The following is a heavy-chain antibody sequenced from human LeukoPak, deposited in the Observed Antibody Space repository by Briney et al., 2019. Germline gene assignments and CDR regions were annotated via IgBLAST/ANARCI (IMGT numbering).Heavy chain of an antibody. CDR3: ARDLVCSGANCFSVWFDP. CDR2: IYSTGIT. D-gene: IGHD2-15*01. J-gene: IGHJ5*02. CDR1: GGSISTGSYY. V-gene: IGHV4-61*02. Sequence: SETLSLTCTVSGGSISTGSYYWGWIRQSAGKGLEWIGRIYSTGITDYNPSLKSRVSMSIDMSKNQFSLKLYSVTAADTAVYFCARDLVCSGANCFSVWFDPWGQGTLVTVSS.